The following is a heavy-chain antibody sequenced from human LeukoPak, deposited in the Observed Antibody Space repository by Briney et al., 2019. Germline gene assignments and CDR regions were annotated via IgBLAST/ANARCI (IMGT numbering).Heavy chain of an antibody. J-gene: IGHJ6*02. D-gene: IGHD6-13*01. CDR3: ARDPQRLVYYYYYYGMDV. CDR2: ISSSSSYI. Sequence: GGSLRLSCAASGFTFSSYSMNWVRQAPGKGLEWVSSISSSSSYIYYADSVKGRFTISRDSAKNSLYLQMNSLRAEDTAVYYCARDPQRLVYYYYYYGMDVWGQGTTVTVSS. CDR1: GFTFSSYS. V-gene: IGHV3-21*01.